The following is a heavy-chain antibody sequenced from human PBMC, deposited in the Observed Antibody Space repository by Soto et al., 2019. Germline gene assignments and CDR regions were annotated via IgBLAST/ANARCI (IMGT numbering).Heavy chain of an antibody. Sequence: ASVKVSCKASGYTFTSYGISWVRQAPGQGLEWMGWISAYNGNTNYAQKLQGRVTMTTDTSTSTAYMGLRSLRSDDTAVYYCARYFWSGSYYDYWGQGTLVTVSS. V-gene: IGHV1-18*01. D-gene: IGHD3-3*01. CDR1: GYTFTSYG. J-gene: IGHJ4*02. CDR3: ARYFWSGSYYDY. CDR2: ISAYNGNT.